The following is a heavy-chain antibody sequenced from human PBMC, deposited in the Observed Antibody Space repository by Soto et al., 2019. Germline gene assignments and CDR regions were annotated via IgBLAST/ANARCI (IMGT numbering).Heavy chain of an antibody. J-gene: IGHJ4*02. D-gene: IGHD2-2*01. CDR2: ISGSGGST. CDR1: GFTFINYA. CDR3: AKDTKYQLPSPYYFDY. V-gene: IGHV3-23*01. Sequence: GGSLRLSCAASGFTFINYAMSWVRQAPKKGLEWVSTISGSGGSTYSADSMKGRFTISRDNSKNTLYLQMNSLRAEDTAVYYCAKDTKYQLPSPYYFDYWGQGTLVTVSS.